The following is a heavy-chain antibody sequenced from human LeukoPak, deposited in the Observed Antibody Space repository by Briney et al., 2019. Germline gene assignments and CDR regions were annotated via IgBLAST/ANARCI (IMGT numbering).Heavy chain of an antibody. Sequence: SETLSLTCTVSGGSISTYYWSWIRQPPGKGLEWIGYIYYSGSTNYNPSLKSRVTISVDTSKNQFSLKLSSVTAADTALYYCARTLDYAPSYCDYWGQGTLVTVSS. CDR1: GGSISTYY. CDR2: IYYSGST. CDR3: ARTLDYAPSYCDY. V-gene: IGHV4-59*01. J-gene: IGHJ4*02. D-gene: IGHD4-17*01.